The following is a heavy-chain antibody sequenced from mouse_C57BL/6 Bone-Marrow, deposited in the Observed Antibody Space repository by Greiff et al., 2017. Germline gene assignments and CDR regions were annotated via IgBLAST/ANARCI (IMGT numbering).Heavy chain of an antibody. Sequence: VKLQESGPGLVQPSQSLSITCPVSGFSLTSYGVHWVRQSPGKGLEWLGVIWSGGSTDDNAAFISRLSISKDNSKSHVFFKMNSLQADDTAIYYSARNIYYGYDYWYFDVWGTGTTVTVSS. D-gene: IGHD2-2*01. CDR2: IWSGGST. CDR3: ARNIYYGYDYWYFDV. V-gene: IGHV2-2*01. J-gene: IGHJ1*03. CDR1: GFSLTSYG.